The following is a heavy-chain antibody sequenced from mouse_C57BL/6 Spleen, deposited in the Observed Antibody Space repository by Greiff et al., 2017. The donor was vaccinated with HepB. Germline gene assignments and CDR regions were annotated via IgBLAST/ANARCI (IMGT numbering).Heavy chain of an antibody. V-gene: IGHV1-18*01. J-gene: IGHJ1*03. CDR2: INPNNGGT. CDR1: GYTFTDYN. D-gene: IGHD2-5*01. CDR3: ARRGYYSTSYWYFDV. Sequence: VQLQQSGPELVKPGASVKIPCKASGYTFTDYNMDWVKQSHGKSLEWIGDINPNNGGTIYNQKFKGKATLTVDKSSSTAYMELRSLTSEDTAVYYCARRGYYSTSYWYFDVWGTGTTVTVSS.